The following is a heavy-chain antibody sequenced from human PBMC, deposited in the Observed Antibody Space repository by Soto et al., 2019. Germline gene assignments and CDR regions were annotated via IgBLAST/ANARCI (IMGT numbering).Heavy chain of an antibody. CDR1: GYTFTRSG. CDR2: ISTYNGDT. Sequence: ASVKVSCKASGYTFTRSGISWVRQAPGQGLEWMGWISTYNGDTNYAQTFQGRVTMTTDTSTSTVHMEVRSLRSDDTAVYYCARQGSWPYYYYGLDVWGQGTTVTVSS. J-gene: IGHJ6*02. V-gene: IGHV1-18*01. CDR3: ARQGSWPYYYYGLDV. D-gene: IGHD1-26*01.